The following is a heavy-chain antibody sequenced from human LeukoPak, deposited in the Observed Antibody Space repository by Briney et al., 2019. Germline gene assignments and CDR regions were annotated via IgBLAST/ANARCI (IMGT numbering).Heavy chain of an antibody. V-gene: IGHV3-30*03. J-gene: IGHJ4*02. CDR3: AREVYDFWRKGYYFDY. CDR2: ISYDGSNK. Sequence: GGSLRLSCAASGFTFSSYGMHWVRQAPGKGLEWVAVISYDGSNKYYADSVKDRFTISRDNSKNTLYLQMNSLRAEDTAVYYCAREVYDFWRKGYYFDYWGQGTLVTVSS. CDR1: GFTFSSYG. D-gene: IGHD3-3*01.